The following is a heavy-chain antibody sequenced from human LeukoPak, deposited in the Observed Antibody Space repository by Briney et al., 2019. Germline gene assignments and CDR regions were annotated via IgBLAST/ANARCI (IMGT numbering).Heavy chain of an antibody. D-gene: IGHD4/OR15-4a*01. CDR1: GGSFSGYY. V-gene: IGHV4-34*01. CDR3: AREVLDYEYGMDV. Sequence: SETLFLTCAVYGGSFSGYYWSWIRQPPGKGLEWIGEINHSGSTNYNPSLKSRVTISVDTSKNQFSLKLSSVTAADTAVYYCAREVLDYEYGMDVWGQGTTVTVSS. CDR2: INHSGST. J-gene: IGHJ6*02.